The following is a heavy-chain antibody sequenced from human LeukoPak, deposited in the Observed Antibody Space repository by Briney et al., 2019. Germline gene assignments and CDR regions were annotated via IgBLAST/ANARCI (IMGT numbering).Heavy chain of an antibody. D-gene: IGHD5-24*01. CDR1: GYIFTNYW. V-gene: IGHV5-51*01. CDR3: VRPVSNMATIEFDN. Sequence: GESLKISCKGSGYIFTNYWIGWVRQMPGKGLEWMAIIYPGDSDTRYSPSLQGQVTISADKSISTAYLQWSSLKASDTGMYYCVRPVSNMATIEFDNWGQGTLVTVSS. CDR2: IYPGDSDT. J-gene: IGHJ4*02.